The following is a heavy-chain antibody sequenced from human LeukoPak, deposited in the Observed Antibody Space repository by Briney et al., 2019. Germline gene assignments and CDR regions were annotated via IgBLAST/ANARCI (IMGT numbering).Heavy chain of an antibody. CDR2: ISWNSGSI. CDR1: GFTFDDYA. CDR3: AKAGVAAPYYFDY. V-gene: IGHV3-9*01. Sequence: GGSLRLSCAASGFTFDDYAMHWVRQAPGKGLEWVPGISWNSGSIGYADSVKGRFTISRDNAKNSLYLQMNSLRAEDTALYYCAKAGVAAPYYFDYWGQGTLVTVSS. D-gene: IGHD6-6*01. J-gene: IGHJ4*02.